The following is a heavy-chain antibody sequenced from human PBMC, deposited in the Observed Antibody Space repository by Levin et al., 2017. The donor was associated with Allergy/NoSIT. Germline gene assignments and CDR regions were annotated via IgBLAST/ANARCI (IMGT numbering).Heavy chain of an antibody. Sequence: GESLKISCAASGFTXYXXAMHWVRQDPGKGLEWVAIIWHDGSHKYYGDSVKGRFTISRDNSRNTLYLQMDSLRAEDTAVYYCARQYYDILSASWDEAFDLWGQGTMVAVSS. CDR2: IWHDGSHK. V-gene: IGHV3-33*01. CDR1: GFTXYXXA. D-gene: IGHD3-9*01. CDR3: ARQYYDILSASWDEAFDL. J-gene: IGHJ3*01.